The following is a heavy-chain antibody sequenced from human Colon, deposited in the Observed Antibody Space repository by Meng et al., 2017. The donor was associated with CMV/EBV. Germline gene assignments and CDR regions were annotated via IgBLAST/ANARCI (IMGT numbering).Heavy chain of an antibody. Sequence: RGSLRLSCAASGFTFSNYGMLWVRQAPGKGLEWVASLRYDGSNQYYADSLKGRFSISRDNSKNTLYLQLNSLRVEDTAVYYCARNRGSGSPDYWGQGTLVTVSS. V-gene: IGHV3-30*02. D-gene: IGHD3-10*01. CDR2: LRYDGSNQ. J-gene: IGHJ4*02. CDR3: ARNRGSGSPDY. CDR1: GFTFSNYG.